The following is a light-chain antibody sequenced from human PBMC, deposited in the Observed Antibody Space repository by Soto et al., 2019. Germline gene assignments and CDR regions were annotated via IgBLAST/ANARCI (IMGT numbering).Light chain of an antibody. CDR2: EDS. CDR3: CSYAGSSTSWV. V-gene: IGLV2-23*01. J-gene: IGLJ3*02. CDR1: SSDAGNYNF. Sequence: QSALTQPASLSGSPGQSITISCTGTSSDAGNYNFVYWYQQHPGKAPKVIIYEDSTRPSGVSNRISGSKSGNTASLTISGLQAEDEADYYCCSYAGSSTSWVFGGGTKLTVL.